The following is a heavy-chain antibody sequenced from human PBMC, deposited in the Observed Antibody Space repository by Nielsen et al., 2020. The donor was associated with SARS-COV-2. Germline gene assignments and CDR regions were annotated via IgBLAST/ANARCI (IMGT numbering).Heavy chain of an antibody. J-gene: IGHJ4*02. D-gene: IGHD6-13*01. Sequence: GESLKISCAASGFTFSSYAMHWVRQAPGKGLEWVAVISYDGSNKYYADSVKGRFTISRDNSKNTLYLQMNSLRAEDTAVYYCARSDSSSWYFHWGQGTPVTVSS. CDR3: ARSDSSSWYFH. V-gene: IGHV3-30*14. CDR1: GFTFSSYA. CDR2: ISYDGSNK.